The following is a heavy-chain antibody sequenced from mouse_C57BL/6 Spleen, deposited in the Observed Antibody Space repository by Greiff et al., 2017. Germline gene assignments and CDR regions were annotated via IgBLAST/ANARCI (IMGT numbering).Heavy chain of an antibody. V-gene: IGHV5-4*03. CDR3: ARGGIYYGNPFDY. D-gene: IGHD2-1*01. J-gene: IGHJ2*01. CDR1: GFTFSSYA. CDR2: ISDGGSYT. Sequence: EVKLVESGGGLVKPGGSLKLSCAASGFTFSSYAMSWVRQTPEKRLAWVATISDGGSYTYYPDNVKGRFTISRDNAKNNLYLQRSHLKAEDTAMYYCARGGIYYGNPFDYWGQGTTLTVSS.